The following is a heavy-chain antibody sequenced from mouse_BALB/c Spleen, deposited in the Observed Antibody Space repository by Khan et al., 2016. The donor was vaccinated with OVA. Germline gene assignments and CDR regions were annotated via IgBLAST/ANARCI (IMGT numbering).Heavy chain of an antibody. CDR3: ARSLYYSYGYALDC. D-gene: IGHD2-14*01. J-gene: IGHJ4*01. Sequence: EVQLVVSGPGLVKPSQSLSLTCTVTGYSITSDYAWNWIRQFPGNKLEWMGYISSTGGTSYNPSLKSRISITRDTSKNQFFLQLKSVTAEDTATYYCARSLYYSYGYALDCWGRGTLVTVSS. CDR1: GYSITSDYA. CDR2: ISSTGGT. V-gene: IGHV3-2*02.